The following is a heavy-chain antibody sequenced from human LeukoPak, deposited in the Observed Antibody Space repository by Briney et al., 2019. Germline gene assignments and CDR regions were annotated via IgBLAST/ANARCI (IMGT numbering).Heavy chain of an antibody. V-gene: IGHV4-4*02. D-gene: IGHD2-2*01. J-gene: IGHJ6*04. CDR1: GGSISSSNW. CDR2: IYHSGST. CDR3: ARVVVPPYYYYYGMDV. Sequence: SGTLSLTCAVPGGSISSSNWWSWVRQPPGKGLEWIGEIYHSGSTNYNPSLKSRVTKSVDKSKNQFSLKLSSVTAADTAVYYCARVVVPPYYYYYGMDVWGKGTTVTVSS.